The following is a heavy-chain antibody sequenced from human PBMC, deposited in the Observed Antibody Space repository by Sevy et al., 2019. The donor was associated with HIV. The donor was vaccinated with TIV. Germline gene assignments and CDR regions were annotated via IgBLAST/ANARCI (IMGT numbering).Heavy chain of an antibody. CDR3: ARDSVIAARPYYYYGMDD. CDR1: GGSISSYY. V-gene: IGHV4-4*07. CDR2: IYTSGST. J-gene: IGHJ6*02. D-gene: IGHD6-6*01. Sequence: SETLSLTCTVSGGSISSYYWSWIRQPAGKGLEWIGRIYTSGSTNYDPSLKSRVTVSVDTSKNQFSLKLSSVTAADTAVYYCARDSVIAARPYYYYGMDDWGQGTTVTVSS.